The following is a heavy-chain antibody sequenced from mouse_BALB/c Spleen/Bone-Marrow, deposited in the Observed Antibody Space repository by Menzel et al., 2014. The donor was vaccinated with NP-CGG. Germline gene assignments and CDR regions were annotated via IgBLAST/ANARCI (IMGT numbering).Heavy chain of an antibody. Sequence: VQLKESGGGLVQPGGSRKLSCAASGFTFSSFGMHWVRQAPEKGLEWVAYISSGSSTIFYADTVKGRFTVSRDNPKNPLFLQMTSLRSEDTAMYFCTRGGNWDDFDSWGQGTTLTVSS. D-gene: IGHD4-1*01. CDR3: TRGGNWDDFDS. CDR1: GFTFSSFG. CDR2: ISSGSSTI. V-gene: IGHV5-17*02. J-gene: IGHJ2*01.